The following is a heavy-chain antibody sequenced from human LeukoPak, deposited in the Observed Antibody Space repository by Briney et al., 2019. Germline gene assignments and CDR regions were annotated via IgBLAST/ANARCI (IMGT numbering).Heavy chain of an antibody. Sequence: PGGSLRLSCAASGFTFSSYAMHWVRQAPGKGLEWVAVISYDGSNKYYADSVKGRVTISRDNSKNTLYLQMDSLRAEDTAVYYCATEKVAASDYWGQGTLVTVSS. CDR2: ISYDGSNK. D-gene: IGHD2-15*01. J-gene: IGHJ4*02. CDR1: GFTFSSYA. V-gene: IGHV3-30-3*01. CDR3: ATEKVAASDY.